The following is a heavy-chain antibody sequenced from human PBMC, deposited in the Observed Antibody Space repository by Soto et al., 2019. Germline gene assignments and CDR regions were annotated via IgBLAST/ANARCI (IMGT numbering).Heavy chain of an antibody. V-gene: IGHV4-34*01. J-gene: IGHJ6*03. CDR2: INHSGST. Sequence: SETLSLTCAVYGGSFSGYYWSWIRQPPGKGLEWIGEINHSGSTNYNPSLKSRVTIPVDTSKNQFSLKLSSVTAADTAVYYCARGTATTVTTFSYYYYYMDVWGKGTTVTVSS. CDR1: GGSFSGYY. D-gene: IGHD4-17*01. CDR3: ARGTATTVTTFSYYYYYMDV.